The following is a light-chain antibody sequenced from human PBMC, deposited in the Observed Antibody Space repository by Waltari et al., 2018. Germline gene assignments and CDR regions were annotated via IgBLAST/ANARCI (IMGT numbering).Light chain of an antibody. J-gene: IGLJ3*02. CDR2: DVS. CDR1: INDVGASAF. V-gene: IGLV2-14*01. CDR3: GSYTASDTWV. Sequence: QSALTQPASVSGSPGQSITISCTGTINDVGASAFVSWYQHHPGKAPKLIIYDVSARPSGVSNRFSGSRSANTASLAISGLQAEDEAHYYCGSYTASDTWVFGGGTQVTVL.